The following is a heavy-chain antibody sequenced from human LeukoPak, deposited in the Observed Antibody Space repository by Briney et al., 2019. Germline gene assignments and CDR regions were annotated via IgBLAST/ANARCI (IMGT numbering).Heavy chain of an antibody. CDR1: GYTFTGYA. CDR2: INAGNGNT. Sequence: ASVKVSCKASGYTFTGYALHWVRQAPGQRLEWMGWINAGNGNTKYSQNFQGRVTFTRDTSATTAYMELSSLRSEDTAVYYCARSEYDFWSGYLFDSWGQGTLVTVSS. D-gene: IGHD3-3*01. CDR3: ARSEYDFWSGYLFDS. V-gene: IGHV1-3*01. J-gene: IGHJ5*01.